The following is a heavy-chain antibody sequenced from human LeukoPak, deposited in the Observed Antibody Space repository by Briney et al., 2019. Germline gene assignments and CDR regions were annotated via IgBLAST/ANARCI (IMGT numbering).Heavy chain of an antibody. J-gene: IGHJ4*02. CDR2: ISYDGSNK. CDR1: GFTFSSYA. Sequence: PGGSLRLSCAASGFTFSSYAMHWVRQAPGKGLEWVAVISYDGSNKYYADSVKGRFTISRDNSKNTLYLQMNSLRAEDTAVYYCARDLITMIVVVNIGERIPYYFDYWGQGTLVTVSS. CDR3: ARDLITMIVVVNIGERIPYYFDY. D-gene: IGHD3-22*01. V-gene: IGHV3-30-3*01.